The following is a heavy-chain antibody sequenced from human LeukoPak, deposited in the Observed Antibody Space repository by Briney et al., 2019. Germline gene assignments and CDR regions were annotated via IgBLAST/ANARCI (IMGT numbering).Heavy chain of an antibody. CDR2: ISGSAVIT. CDR3: AGGKLRGDTAMSPYYYYYMDV. D-gene: IGHD5-18*01. Sequence: GGSLRLSCAASGLTFINFGMTWVRQAPGKGLEWVSAISGSAVITFYADSVKGRFTISRDNSKSTLYLQMNSLRAEDTALYYCAGGKLRGDTAMSPYYYYYMDVWGKGTTVTVSS. J-gene: IGHJ6*03. V-gene: IGHV3-23*01. CDR1: GLTFINFG.